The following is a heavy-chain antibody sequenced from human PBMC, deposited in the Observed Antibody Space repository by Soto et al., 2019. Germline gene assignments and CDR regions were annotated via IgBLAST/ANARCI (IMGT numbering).Heavy chain of an antibody. CDR1: GGSISSYY. V-gene: IGHV4-59*01. Sequence: SETLSLTCTVSGGSISSYYWSWIRQPPGKGLEWIGYIYYSGSTNYNPSLKSRVTISVDTSKNQFSLKLSSVTAADTAVYYCATHSGYDLWYFDYWGQGTLVTVSS. J-gene: IGHJ4*02. CDR3: ATHSGYDLWYFDY. D-gene: IGHD5-12*01. CDR2: IYYSGST.